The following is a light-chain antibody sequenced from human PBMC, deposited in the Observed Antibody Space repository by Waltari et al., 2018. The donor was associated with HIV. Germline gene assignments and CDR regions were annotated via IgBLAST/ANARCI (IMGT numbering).Light chain of an antibody. J-gene: IGLJ3*02. V-gene: IGLV1-44*01. CDR2: SNS. Sequence: QSVLTQPPSVSGTPGQRVSIPCSSSRANIGEKPVHWYQPFPGMAPKPVVWSNSHPPSGVSARFSGSKSGTSASLAISGLQSEDEADYYCASWDDSLNGWVFGGGTTLTVL. CDR1: RANIGEKP. CDR3: ASWDDSLNGWV.